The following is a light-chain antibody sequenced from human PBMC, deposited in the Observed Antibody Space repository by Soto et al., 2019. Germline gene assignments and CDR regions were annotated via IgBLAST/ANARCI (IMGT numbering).Light chain of an antibody. CDR2: ATS. CDR3: QHYYSTPPT. V-gene: IGKV1-39*01. CDR1: QDITNY. J-gene: IGKJ2*01. Sequence: DIQMTQSPSSLSASVGDRVTITCRASQDITNYLSWYQQKPGRAPNLLIYATSKLESGVPSRFSGSGSGAVFTLTITSLQPEDFGTYYCQHYYSTPPTFGQGTRLDVK.